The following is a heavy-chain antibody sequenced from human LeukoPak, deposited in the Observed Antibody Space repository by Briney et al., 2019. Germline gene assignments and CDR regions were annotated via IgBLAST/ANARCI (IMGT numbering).Heavy chain of an antibody. D-gene: IGHD6-19*01. J-gene: IGHJ4*02. CDR3: AKDYGMAGTPGY. Sequence: GGSLRLSCAASGFTFSSYGMHWVRQAPGKGLEWVAFIRYDGSNKYSADSVKGRFTISRDNSKNTLYLQMNSLRAEDTAVYYCAKDYGMAGTPGYWGQGTLVTVSS. V-gene: IGHV3-30*02. CDR1: GFTFSSYG. CDR2: IRYDGSNK.